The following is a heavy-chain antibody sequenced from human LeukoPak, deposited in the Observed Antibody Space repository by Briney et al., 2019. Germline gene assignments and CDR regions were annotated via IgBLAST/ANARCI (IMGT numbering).Heavy chain of an antibody. CDR2: IWYDGSNK. CDR3: ARDIDRYYYYGMDV. D-gene: IGHD1-14*01. CDR1: GFTFSSYG. Sequence: GGSLRLSCAASGFTFSSYGMHWVRQAPGKGLEWVAVIWYDGSNKYYADSVKGRFTISRDNPKNTLYLQMNSLRAEDTAVYYCARDIDRYYYYGMDVWGQGTTVTVSS. V-gene: IGHV3-33*01. J-gene: IGHJ6*02.